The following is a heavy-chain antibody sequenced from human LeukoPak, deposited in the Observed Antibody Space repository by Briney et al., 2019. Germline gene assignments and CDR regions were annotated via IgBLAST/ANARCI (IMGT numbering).Heavy chain of an antibody. J-gene: IGHJ3*01. CDR3: ARAALAALGTGPFDV. Sequence: GGSLRLSCAASGFTFSSYSMNWVRQAPGKGLEWVSYISSSSSTVYYAESVKDRFIISRDNARNSVYLQMDSLKVDDTAIYYCARAALAALGTGPFDVWGQGTMVAVSP. V-gene: IGHV3-48*04. CDR1: GFTFSSYS. CDR2: ISSSSSTV. D-gene: IGHD6-6*01.